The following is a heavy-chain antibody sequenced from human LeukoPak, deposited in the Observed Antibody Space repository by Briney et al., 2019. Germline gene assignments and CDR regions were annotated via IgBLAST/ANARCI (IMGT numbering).Heavy chain of an antibody. J-gene: IGHJ6*02. CDR3: ARAGKWTPYNYYYGMDV. CDR2: ISSSSSYI. CDR1: GFTFSSYS. D-gene: IGHD3-16*01. Sequence: GGSLRLSCAASGFTFSSYSMNWVRQAPGNGLEWVSSISSSSSYIYYADSVKGRFTISRDNAKNSLYLQMNSLRAEDTAVYYCARAGKWTPYNYYYGMDVWGQGTTVTVSS. V-gene: IGHV3-21*01.